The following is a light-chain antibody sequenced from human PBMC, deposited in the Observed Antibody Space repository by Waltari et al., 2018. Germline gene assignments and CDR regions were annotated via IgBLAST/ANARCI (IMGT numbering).Light chain of an antibody. Sequence: EAMMTQSPATLSVSPGDRATLSCRASPSVSNNVAWFQQKPGPAPSLLNYDASTRATGVPARFSGSGSGTEFTLTISSLQTEDFAVYYCQQYNNWPLYTFGQGTKLEIK. CDR2: DAS. J-gene: IGKJ2*01. CDR1: PSVSNN. V-gene: IGKV3-15*01. CDR3: QQYNNWPLYT.